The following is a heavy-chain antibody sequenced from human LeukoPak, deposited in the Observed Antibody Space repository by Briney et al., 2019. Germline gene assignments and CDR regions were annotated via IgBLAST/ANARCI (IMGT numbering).Heavy chain of an antibody. D-gene: IGHD3-10*01. CDR3: AKSNGYGLIDI. V-gene: IGHV4-38-2*02. CDR2: IYHSGST. Sequence: SETLSHTCTVSGYSISSGYYWGWIRQPPGKGLEWIGSIYHSGSTYYNPSFKSRVTISVDTSRNQFSLKLNSVTAADTAVYYCAKSNGYGLIDIWGQGTMVTVSS. J-gene: IGHJ3*02. CDR1: GYSISSGYY.